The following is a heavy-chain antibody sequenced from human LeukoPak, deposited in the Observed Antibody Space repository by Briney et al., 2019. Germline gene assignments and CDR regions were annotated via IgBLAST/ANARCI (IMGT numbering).Heavy chain of an antibody. V-gene: IGHV3-9*01. CDR2: ISWNSGSI. CDR3: AKEIVGATTWGYFDY. J-gene: IGHJ4*02. CDR1: GFTFDDYA. Sequence: GGSLRLSCAASGFTFDDYAMPWVRQAPGKGLEWVSGISWNSGSIGYADSVKGRFTISRDNAKNSLYLQMNSLRAEDTALYYCAKEIVGATTWGYFDYWGQGTLVTVSS. D-gene: IGHD1-26*01.